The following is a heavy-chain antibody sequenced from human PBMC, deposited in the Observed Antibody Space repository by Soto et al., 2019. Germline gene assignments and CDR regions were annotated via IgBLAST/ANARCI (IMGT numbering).Heavy chain of an antibody. CDR1: GFTVGSNY. D-gene: IGHD3-9*01. J-gene: IGHJ6*02. V-gene: IGHV3-53*01. Sequence: PVGSLRLSCAASGFTVGSNYMSWARQAPGKGLEWVSVIYSEGTPYYADSVKGRFTISRENSNNTLYLHMNNLRAEDTAVYYCARSTYYDILTGSYYYYAMDVWGQGTTVTVSS. CDR2: IYSEGTP. CDR3: ARSTYYDILTGSYYYYAMDV.